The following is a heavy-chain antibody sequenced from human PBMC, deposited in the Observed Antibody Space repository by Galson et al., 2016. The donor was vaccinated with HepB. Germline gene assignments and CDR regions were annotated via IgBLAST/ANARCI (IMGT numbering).Heavy chain of an antibody. CDR2: IYSAGNT. V-gene: IGHV3-53*01. Sequence: SLRLSCAASGFTVSNNYMSWVRQAPGKGLEWVSTIYSAGNTYYADSVKGRFIISRDNPKNALYLQMNSLRAEDTAIYYCTGIRSPGGRVYYYMDVWGKGTTVTVSS. J-gene: IGHJ6*03. CDR1: GFTVSNNY. CDR3: TGIRSPGGRVYYYMDV. D-gene: IGHD2-15*01.